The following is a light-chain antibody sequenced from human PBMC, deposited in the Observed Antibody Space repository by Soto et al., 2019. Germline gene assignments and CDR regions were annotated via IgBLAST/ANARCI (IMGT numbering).Light chain of an antibody. V-gene: IGKV3-11*01. CDR3: QQRSNWPPIT. J-gene: IGKJ5*01. Sequence: EIVLTQSPATLSLSPGERATLSCRASQSVSSYLAWYQQKPGQAPRLLIYDASNRATGIPARFSGSGFGTDFTLTISSLEPEDAAVYYCQQRSNWPPITFGQGTRLEI. CDR2: DAS. CDR1: QSVSSY.